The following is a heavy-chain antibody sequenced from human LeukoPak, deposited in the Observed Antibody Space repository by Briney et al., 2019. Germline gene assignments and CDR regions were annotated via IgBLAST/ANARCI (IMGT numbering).Heavy chain of an antibody. CDR3: ARSSYSSSSSV. CDR1: GFTFSGFW. Sequence: GGSLRLSCAVSGFTFSGFWMSWSRQAPGKGLEWVASINSDGSEGYYADVVKGRFTISRDNAKNLLYLQINSLRAEDTAVYYCARSSYSSSSSVWGQGTMVTVSS. D-gene: IGHD6-6*01. J-gene: IGHJ3*01. CDR2: INSDGSEG. V-gene: IGHV3-7*03.